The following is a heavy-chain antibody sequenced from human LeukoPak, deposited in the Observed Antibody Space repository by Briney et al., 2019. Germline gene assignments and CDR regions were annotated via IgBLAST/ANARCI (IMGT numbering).Heavy chain of an antibody. Sequence: PGGSLRLSCGASGFSFRDHYMSWIRQAPGKGLEWVSYISSSGSTIYYADSVKGRFTISGDNAKNSLYLQMNSLRAEDTAVYYCARTYYDFWSGYYTPYMDVWGKGTTVTVSS. V-gene: IGHV3-11*01. D-gene: IGHD3-3*01. J-gene: IGHJ6*03. CDR1: GFSFRDHY. CDR3: ARTYYDFWSGYYTPYMDV. CDR2: ISSSGSTI.